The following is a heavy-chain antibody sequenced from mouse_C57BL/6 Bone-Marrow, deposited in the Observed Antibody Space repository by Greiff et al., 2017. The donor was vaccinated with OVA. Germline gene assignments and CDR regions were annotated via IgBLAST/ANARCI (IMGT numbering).Heavy chain of an antibody. V-gene: IGHV2-9-1*01. J-gene: IGHJ3*01. CDR2: IWTGGGT. CDR3: ASTSWFAY. CDR1: GFSLTSYA. Sequence: VKLVESGPGLVAPSQSLSITCTVSGFSLTSYAISWVRQPPGKGLEWLGVIWTGGGTNYNSALKSRRGISKDNTKSQVFLKMYMLQTDNTARYYCASTSWFAYWGQGTLVTVSA.